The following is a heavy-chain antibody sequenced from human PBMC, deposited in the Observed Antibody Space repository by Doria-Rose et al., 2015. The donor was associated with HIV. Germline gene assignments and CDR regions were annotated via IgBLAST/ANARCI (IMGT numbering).Heavy chain of an antibody. V-gene: IGHV2-26*01. CDR2: IFSDDER. CDR3: ARIKSSRWYHKYYFDF. J-gene: IGHJ4*02. Sequence: QVTLKESGPVLVKPTETLTLTCTVSGVSLSSPGMGVSWIRQPPGKALEWFANIFSDDERSYNTSLKSRLTISRCTSKSQVVLTMTDMDPVDTATYYCARIKSSRWYHKYYFDFWGQGTLVIVSA. D-gene: IGHD6-13*01. CDR1: GVSLSSPGMG.